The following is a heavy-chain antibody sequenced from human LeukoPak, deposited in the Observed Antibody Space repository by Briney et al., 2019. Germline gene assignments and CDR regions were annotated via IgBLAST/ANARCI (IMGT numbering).Heavy chain of an antibody. J-gene: IGHJ3*02. CDR2: IYYSGST. D-gene: IGHD5-18*01. V-gene: IGHV4-61*01. CDR3: ASVDTAMVDGFDI. CDR1: GGSVSSGSYY. Sequence: PSETLSLTCTVSGGSVSSGSYYWSWIRQPPGKGLEWIGYIYYSGSTNYNPSLKSRVTISVDTSKNQFSLKLSSVTAADTAVYYCASVDTAMVDGFDIWGQGTMVTVCS.